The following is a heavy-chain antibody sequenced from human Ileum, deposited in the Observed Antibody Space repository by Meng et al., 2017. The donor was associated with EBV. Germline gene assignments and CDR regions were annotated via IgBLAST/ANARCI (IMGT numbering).Heavy chain of an antibody. J-gene: IGHJ4*02. CDR2: VYHRGDT. V-gene: IGHV4-4*02. CDR1: GDSTSSDIL. D-gene: IGHD1-7*01. Sequence: QLKGFGPGLGQPSGRLSLSLTVAGDSTSSDILGSRGRHPPGKGREWIGEVYHRGDTNYNPSLKSRVDISVDKSKNQFYLSLFSVTAADTAVYYCGRDQGRELINHWGQGTLVTVSS. CDR3: GRDQGRELINH.